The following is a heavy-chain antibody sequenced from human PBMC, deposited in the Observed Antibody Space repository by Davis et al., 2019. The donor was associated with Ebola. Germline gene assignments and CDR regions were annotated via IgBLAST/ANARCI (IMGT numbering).Heavy chain of an antibody. D-gene: IGHD1-14*01. CDR2: IYPGDSDT. CDR1: GYSFTSYW. Sequence: GESLKISCKGSGYSFTSYWIGWVRQMPGKGLEWMGIIYPGDSDTRYSPSFQGQVTISADKSISTAYLQWSSLKASDTAMYYCARLPELADYYYYGMDVWGQGTTVTVSS. J-gene: IGHJ6*02. V-gene: IGHV5-51*01. CDR3: ARLPELADYYYYGMDV.